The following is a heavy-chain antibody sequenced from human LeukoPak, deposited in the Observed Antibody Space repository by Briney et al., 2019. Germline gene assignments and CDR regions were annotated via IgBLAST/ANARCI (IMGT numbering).Heavy chain of an antibody. Sequence: GGSLRLSCAASRFTFSSYWMHWVRQAPGKGLVWVSRINTDGSSTSYADSVKGRFTISRDNAKNTLYLQMNSLRAEDTAVYYCARDQCTSTSCYGYNWFDPWGQGTLVTVSS. D-gene: IGHD2-2*01. CDR1: RFTFSSYW. CDR2: INTDGSST. J-gene: IGHJ5*02. CDR3: ARDQCTSTSCYGYNWFDP. V-gene: IGHV3-74*01.